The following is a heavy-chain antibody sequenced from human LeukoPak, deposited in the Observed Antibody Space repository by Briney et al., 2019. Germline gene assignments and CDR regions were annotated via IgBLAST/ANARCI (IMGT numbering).Heavy chain of an antibody. CDR2: IYTSGST. J-gene: IGHJ3*02. CDR3: ARSLHYYDSSGCYDAFDI. V-gene: IGHV4-61*02. CDR1: GGSISSGSYY. Sequence: SQTLSLTCTVSGGSISSGSYYWSWIRQPAGKGLEWIGRIYTSGSTNYNPSLKSRVTISVDTSKNQFSLKLSSVTAADTAVYYCARSLHYYDSSGCYDAFDIWGQGTMVTVSP. D-gene: IGHD3-22*01.